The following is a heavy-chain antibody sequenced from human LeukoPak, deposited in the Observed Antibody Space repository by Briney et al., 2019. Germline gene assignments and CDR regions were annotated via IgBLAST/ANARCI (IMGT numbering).Heavy chain of an antibody. D-gene: IGHD3-22*01. V-gene: IGHV4-59*01. CDR2: IYYSGST. J-gene: IGHJ3*02. CDR1: GGSFSGYY. CDR3: ARDYPTMIDAFDI. Sequence: SETLSLTCAVYGGSFSGYYWSWIRQPPGKGLEWIGYIYYSGSTNYNPSLKSRVTISVDTSKNQFSLKLSSVTAADTAVYYCARDYPTMIDAFDIWGQGTMVTVSS.